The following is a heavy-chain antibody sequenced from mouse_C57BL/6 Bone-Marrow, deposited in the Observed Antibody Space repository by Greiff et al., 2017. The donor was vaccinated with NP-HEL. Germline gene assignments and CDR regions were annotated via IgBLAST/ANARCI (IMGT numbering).Heavy chain of an antibody. Sequence: EVKLVESGGGLVKPGGSLKLSCAASGFTFSDYGMHWVRQAPEKGLEWVAYISSGSSTIYYADTVKGRFTISRDNAKNTLFLQMTSLRSEDTAMYYCARKETVYRAGFAYWGQGTLVTVSA. V-gene: IGHV5-17*01. CDR1: GFTFSDYG. J-gene: IGHJ3*01. CDR2: ISSGSSTI. D-gene: IGHD2-1*01. CDR3: ARKETVYRAGFAY.